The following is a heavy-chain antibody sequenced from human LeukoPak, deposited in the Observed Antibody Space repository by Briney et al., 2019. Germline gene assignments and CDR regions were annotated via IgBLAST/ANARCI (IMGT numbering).Heavy chain of an antibody. Sequence: SETLSLTCAVYGGSFSGYYWSWIRQPPGKGLEWIGEINHSGSTNYNPSLKSRVTISVDTSKNQFSLKLSSVTAADTAVYYCARKAWGSSGWFVDYWGQGTLVTVSS. CDR1: GGSFSGYY. CDR3: ARKAWGSSGWFVDY. D-gene: IGHD6-19*01. V-gene: IGHV4-34*01. CDR2: INHSGST. J-gene: IGHJ4*02.